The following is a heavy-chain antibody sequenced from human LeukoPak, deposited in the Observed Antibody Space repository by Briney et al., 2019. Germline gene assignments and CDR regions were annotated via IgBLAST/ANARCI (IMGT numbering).Heavy chain of an antibody. D-gene: IGHD3-10*01. CDR1: GFTFDDYA. V-gene: IGHV3-9*01. CDR2: ISWNSGSI. Sequence: GRSLRLSCAASGFTFDDYAMHWVRQAPGKGLEWVSGISWNSGSIGYADSVKGRFTISRDNAKNSLYLQMNSLRAEDTALYYCAKDPYGSGSLVSYFDLWGRGTLVTVSS. CDR3: AKDPYGSGSLVSYFDL. J-gene: IGHJ2*01.